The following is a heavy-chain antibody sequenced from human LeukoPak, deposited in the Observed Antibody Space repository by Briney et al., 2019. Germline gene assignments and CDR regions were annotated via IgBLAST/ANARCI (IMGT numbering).Heavy chain of an antibody. J-gene: IGHJ6*03. CDR3: AKDTGGINFYYYYMDV. D-gene: IGHD3-10*01. Sequence: GGSLRLSCPASGFTFDDYAMHWVRQAPGKGLEWVSGISWNSGSIGYADSVKGRFTISRDNAKNSLYLQMNSLRAEDTALYYCAKDTGGINFYYYYMDVWGKGTTVTVSS. V-gene: IGHV3-9*01. CDR1: GFTFDDYA. CDR2: ISWNSGSI.